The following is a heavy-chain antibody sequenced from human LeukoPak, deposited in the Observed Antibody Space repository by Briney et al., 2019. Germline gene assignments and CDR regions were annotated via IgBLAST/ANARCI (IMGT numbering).Heavy chain of an antibody. V-gene: IGHV3-23*01. CDR3: AKALEMATIGGFDP. D-gene: IGHD5-24*01. Sequence: PGGSLRLSCAASGFTFSSYAMSWFRQAPGKGLEWVSAISGSGGSTYYADSVKGRFTISRDNSKNTLYLQMNSLRAEDTAVYYCAKALEMATIGGFDPWGQGTLVTVSS. J-gene: IGHJ5*02. CDR2: ISGSGGST. CDR1: GFTFSSYA.